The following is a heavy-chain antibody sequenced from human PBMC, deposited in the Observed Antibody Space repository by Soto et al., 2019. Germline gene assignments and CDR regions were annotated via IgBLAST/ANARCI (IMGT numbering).Heavy chain of an antibody. Sequence: GGSLRLSCAASGFTFSGSGMHWVRQAPAKGLEWVAVISYDGSNAYYADSVKGRFTISRDNSRETLYLQMNSLRPEDTAVYYCAKDSARGYTGYFDYWGQGTLVTVSS. J-gene: IGHJ4*02. D-gene: IGHD5-12*01. CDR3: AKDSARGYTGYFDY. CDR2: ISYDGSNA. V-gene: IGHV3-30*18. CDR1: GFTFSGSG.